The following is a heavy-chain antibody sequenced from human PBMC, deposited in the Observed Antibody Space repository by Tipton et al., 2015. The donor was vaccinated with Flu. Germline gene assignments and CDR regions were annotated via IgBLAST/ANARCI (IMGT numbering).Heavy chain of an antibody. J-gene: IGHJ3*02. D-gene: IGHD1-26*01. Sequence: QLVQSGAEVKKPGASVKVSCKASGYTFTGYYMHWVRQAPGQGLEWMGWINPNSGGTNYAQKFQGWVTMTRDTSISTAYMELSRLRSDDTAVYYCTRVQVGATKHAFDIWGQGTMVTVSS. CDR3: TRVQVGATKHAFDI. CDR2: INPNSGGT. V-gene: IGHV1-2*04. CDR1: GYTFTGYY.